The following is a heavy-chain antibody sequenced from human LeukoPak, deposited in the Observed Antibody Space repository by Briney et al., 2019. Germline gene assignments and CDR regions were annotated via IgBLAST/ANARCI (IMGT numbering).Heavy chain of an antibody. Sequence: ASVKVSCEASGYTFTGYYMHWVRQAPGQGLEWMGWINPNSGSTNYAQKFQGRVTMTRDTSISTAYMELSRLRSDDTAVYYCARELVEMATINSFDYWGQGTLVTVSS. CDR1: GYTFTGYY. J-gene: IGHJ4*02. V-gene: IGHV1-2*02. CDR2: INPNSGST. CDR3: ARELVEMATINSFDY. D-gene: IGHD5-24*01.